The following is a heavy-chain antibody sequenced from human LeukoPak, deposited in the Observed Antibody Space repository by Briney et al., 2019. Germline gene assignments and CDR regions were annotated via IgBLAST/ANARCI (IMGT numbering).Heavy chain of an antibody. CDR1: GFTFSSYA. D-gene: IGHD1-26*01. J-gene: IGHJ4*02. V-gene: IGHV3-23*01. Sequence: PGGSLRLSCAASGFTFSSYAMGWVRQAPGKGLEWFSAISGNSGSDTYYADAVKGRFTISRGNSKTTLYLEMNSLRAEDTAVYYCAKGRSSGRPYFFDYWGQGSLVAVSS. CDR3: AKGRSSGRPYFFDY. CDR2: ISGNSGSDT.